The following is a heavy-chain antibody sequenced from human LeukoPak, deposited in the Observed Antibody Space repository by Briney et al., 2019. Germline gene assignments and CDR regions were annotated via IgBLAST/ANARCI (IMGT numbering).Heavy chain of an antibody. J-gene: IGHJ6*03. Sequence: PSETLSLTCTVSGGSISSYYWSWIRQPAGKRLEWIGRIYTSGSTNYNPSLKSRVTMSVDTSKNQFSLKLSSVTAADTAVYYCARDNIVVVPAAISLYYYYYYMDVWGKGTTVTVSS. CDR2: IYTSGST. D-gene: IGHD2-2*01. V-gene: IGHV4-4*07. CDR1: GGSISSYY. CDR3: ARDNIVVVPAAISLYYYYYYMDV.